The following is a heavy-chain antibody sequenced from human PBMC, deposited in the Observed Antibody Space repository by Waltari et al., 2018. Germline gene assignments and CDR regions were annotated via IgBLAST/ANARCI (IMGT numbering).Heavy chain of an antibody. CDR3: ARGVLGDLSPYFDY. V-gene: IGHV4-31*03. CDR2: IYYIGST. J-gene: IGHJ4*02. D-gene: IGHD3-16*02. CDR1: GGSISSGASY. Sequence: QVQLQESGPGLVTPSQTLSLPCPVSGGSISSGASYWSWIRHHPGKGLEWIGYIYYIGSTYYNPSLESRITISLDTSKNQFSLKLSSVTAADTAVYYCARGVLGDLSPYFDYWGQGILVTVSS.